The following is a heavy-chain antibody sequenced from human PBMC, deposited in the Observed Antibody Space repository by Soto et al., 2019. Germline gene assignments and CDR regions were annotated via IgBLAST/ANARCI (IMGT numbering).Heavy chain of an antibody. D-gene: IGHD5-18*01. J-gene: IGHJ4*02. V-gene: IGHV4-31*03. CDR3: ARERGYSETDY. CDR1: GGSISSGGYS. Sequence: PSETLSLTXTVSGGSISSGGYSWSWIRHHPGKGLEWIGYIYYSGSTYYNPSLKSRLTISVDTSKNQFSLNLSSVTAADTAVYYCARERGYSETDYWGQGTLVTVSS. CDR2: IYYSGST.